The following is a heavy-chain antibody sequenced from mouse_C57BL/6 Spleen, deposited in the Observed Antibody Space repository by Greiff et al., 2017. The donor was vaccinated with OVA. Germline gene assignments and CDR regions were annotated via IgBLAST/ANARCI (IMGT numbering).Heavy chain of an antibody. CDR2: INPSSGYT. D-gene: IGHD1-1*01. CDR1: GYTFTSYT. Sequence: QVQLQQSGAEPARPGASVKMSCKASGYTFTSYTMHWVKQRPGQGLEWIGYINPSSGYTKYNQKFKDKATLTADKSSSTAYMQLSSLTSEDSAVYYCARGITSSYFDYWGQGTTLTVSS. CDR3: ARGITSSYFDY. V-gene: IGHV1-4*01. J-gene: IGHJ2*01.